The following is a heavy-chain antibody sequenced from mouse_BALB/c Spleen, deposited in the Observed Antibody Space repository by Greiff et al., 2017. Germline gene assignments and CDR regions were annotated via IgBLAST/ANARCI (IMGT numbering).Heavy chain of an antibody. CDR2: ISSGGST. CDR1: GFTFSSYA. CDR3: ARGWDGDY. V-gene: IGHV5-6-5*01. J-gene: IGHJ2*01. Sequence: DVQLVESGGGLVKPGGSLKLSCAASGFTFSSYAMSWVRQTPEKRLEWVASISSGGSTYYTDSVKGRFTISRDNARNILYLQMSGLRSEDTAMYYCARGWDGDYWGQGTTLTVSS. D-gene: IGHD4-1*01.